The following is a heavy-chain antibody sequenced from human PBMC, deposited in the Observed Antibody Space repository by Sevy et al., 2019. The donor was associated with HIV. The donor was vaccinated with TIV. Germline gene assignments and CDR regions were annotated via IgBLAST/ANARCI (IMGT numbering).Heavy chain of an antibody. CDR1: GFTFGDYY. D-gene: IGHD4-17*01. CDR3: AGAPTVISFDH. Sequence: GGSLRLSCAASGFTFGDYYMSWIRQAPGKGLEWISYISSTGTTKYYADSVKGRFTISRDNAQNSLHLQMNSLRADDTAVYYCAGAPTVISFDHWGLGILVTVSS. J-gene: IGHJ4*02. CDR2: ISSTGTTK. V-gene: IGHV3-11*01.